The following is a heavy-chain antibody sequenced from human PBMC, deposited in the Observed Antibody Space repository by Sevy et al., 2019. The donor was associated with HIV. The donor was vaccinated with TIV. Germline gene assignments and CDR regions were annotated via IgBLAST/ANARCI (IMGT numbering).Heavy chain of an antibody. J-gene: IGHJ5*02. CDR1: GFKFNGHG. V-gene: IGHV3-30-3*02. CDR2: ISHDGDNK. CDR3: AKSALAVAATYLTDH. Sequence: GGSLRLSCVAPGFKFNGHGIHWVRQAPGKGLQWVAGISHDGDNKNYADSVKGRFSISGDQSKNTVFLQMNTLTTEDTAVYYCAKSALAVAATYLTDHWGQGTLVTVSS. D-gene: IGHD6-19*01.